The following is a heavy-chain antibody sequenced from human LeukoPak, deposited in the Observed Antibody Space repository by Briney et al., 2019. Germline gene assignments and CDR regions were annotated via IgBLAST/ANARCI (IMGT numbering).Heavy chain of an antibody. Sequence: GGSLRLSCIASGFTLGDYVMSWVRQAPGKGLEWVSAISGSGGSTYYADSVKGRFTISRDNSKNTLYLQMNSLRAEDTAVYYCARRADIVVVPAALLGLYFDYWGQGTLVTVSS. CDR2: ISGSGGST. CDR1: GFTLGDYV. V-gene: IGHV3-23*01. J-gene: IGHJ4*02. D-gene: IGHD2-2*01. CDR3: ARRADIVVVPAALLGLYFDY.